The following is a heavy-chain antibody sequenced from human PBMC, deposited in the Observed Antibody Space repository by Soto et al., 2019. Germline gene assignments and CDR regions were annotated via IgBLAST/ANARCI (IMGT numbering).Heavy chain of an antibody. Sequence: EVQLVESGGGLVKPGGSLRLSCAASGFTFSNAWMNWVRQAPGKGLEWGGRIKTRGGGGTADYAAPVQGRFSISRDDSRDTLYLQMNSLKTEDTAVYFCTTDEGGTRYWGQGTLVTVSS. CDR1: GFTFSNAW. D-gene: IGHD1-26*01. CDR2: IKTRGGGGTA. CDR3: TTDEGGTRY. J-gene: IGHJ4*02. V-gene: IGHV3-15*07.